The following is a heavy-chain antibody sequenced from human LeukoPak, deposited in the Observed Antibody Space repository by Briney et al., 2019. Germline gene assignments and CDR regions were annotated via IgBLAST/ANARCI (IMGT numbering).Heavy chain of an antibody. D-gene: IGHD3-16*02. V-gene: IGHV1-69*13. CDR1: GGTFSNYA. Sequence: GASVKVSCKASGGTFSNYAVTWVRQAPGQGLEWMGGIIPVFQKTNYAQNFQGRVTISADESTSTAYMELSSLRSEDTAVYYCAKDLGLRVWGNYRPPAFDYWGQGTLVTVSS. J-gene: IGHJ4*02. CDR2: IIPVFQKT. CDR3: AKDLGLRVWGNYRPPAFDY.